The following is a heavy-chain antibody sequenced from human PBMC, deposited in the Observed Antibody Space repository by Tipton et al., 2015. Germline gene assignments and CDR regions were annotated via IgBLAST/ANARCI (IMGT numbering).Heavy chain of an antibody. J-gene: IGHJ4*02. D-gene: IGHD5-24*01. CDR1: GFTLNRYA. V-gene: IGHV3-64*04. CDR2: ISSNGYNT. Sequence: SLRLSCSAAGFTLNRYAMNWVRQAPGKGLEYVSAISSNGYNTYYADSVKGRFTISRDNSKNTLYLQMNSLRAEDTAVYYCAKSRPRWLQLDYWGQGTLVTVSS. CDR3: AKSRPRWLQLDY.